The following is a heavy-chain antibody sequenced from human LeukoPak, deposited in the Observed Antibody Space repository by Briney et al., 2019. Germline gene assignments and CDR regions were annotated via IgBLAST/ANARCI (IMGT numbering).Heavy chain of an antibody. CDR1: GYSISSGYY. V-gene: IGHV4-4*07. J-gene: IGHJ5*02. CDR3: ARGRRYFGSGTYYDCFDP. D-gene: IGHD3-10*01. Sequence: PSETLSLTCTVSGYSISSGYYWSWIRQPAGKGLEWIGRIYTSGSTNYNPSLKSRVTMSVDTSKNQFSLKLSSVTAADTAVYYCARGRRYFGSGTYYDCFDPWGQGTLVTVSS. CDR2: IYTSGST.